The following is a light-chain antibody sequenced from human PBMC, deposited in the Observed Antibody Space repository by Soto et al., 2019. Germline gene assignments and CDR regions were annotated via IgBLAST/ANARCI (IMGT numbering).Light chain of an antibody. J-gene: IGKJ3*01. CDR3: QQLNIFPPLFT. V-gene: IGKV1-9*01. CDR2: GAS. Sequence: DIQLTQSPFFLSASVGDRVTITCRASQGIRSYLAWYQQRPGKAPELLIYGASTLRTGVASRFSGSGSGTEFTLTISSLQPEYFTTYFCQQLNIFPPLFTFGPGTKVDIK. CDR1: QGIRSY.